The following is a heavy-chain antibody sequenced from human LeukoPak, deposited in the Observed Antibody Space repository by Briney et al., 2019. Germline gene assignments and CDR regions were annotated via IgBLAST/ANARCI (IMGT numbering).Heavy chain of an antibody. V-gene: IGHV4-31*03. J-gene: IGHJ4*02. CDR2: IYYSGTT. D-gene: IGHD5-18*01. CDR1: GGSISSGGFY. Sequence: PSETLSLTCTVPGGSISSGGFYWSRIRQHPGKGLEWLGYIYYSGTTYYNPSLKSRVTFSVDTSKNQFSLKLNPVTAADTALYYCARGTTDGYSYGRFDYWGQGTLVTVSS. CDR3: ARGTTDGYSYGRFDY.